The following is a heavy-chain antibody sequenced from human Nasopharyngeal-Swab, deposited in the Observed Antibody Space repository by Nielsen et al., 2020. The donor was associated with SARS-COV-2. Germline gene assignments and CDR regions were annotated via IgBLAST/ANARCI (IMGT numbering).Heavy chain of an antibody. Sequence: ASVKVSCKASGYTFTSYDINWVRQATGQGLEWMGWMNPDSGNTGYAQKFQGRVTMTRNTSISTAYMELSSLRSEDTAVYYCARGDLEWLWGAFDIWGQGTMVTVSS. D-gene: IGHD3-3*01. CDR2: MNPDSGNT. J-gene: IGHJ3*02. CDR3: ARGDLEWLWGAFDI. CDR1: GYTFTSYD. V-gene: IGHV1-8*01.